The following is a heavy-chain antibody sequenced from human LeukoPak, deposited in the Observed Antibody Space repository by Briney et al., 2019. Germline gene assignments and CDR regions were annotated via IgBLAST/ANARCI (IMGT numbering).Heavy chain of an antibody. CDR3: ARDRPHFS. D-gene: IGHD3-3*02. V-gene: IGHV3-72*01. CDR2: TRDKPNSYST. CDR1: GFTFSDHY. J-gene: IGHJ5*02. Sequence: GGSLRLSCVGSGFTFSDHYMDWVRQAPGKGLEWVGRTRDKPNSYSTVYAASVKGRFAISRDDSKNSLYLQIDRLKTEDTAVYYCARDRPHFSWGQGTLVTVPS.